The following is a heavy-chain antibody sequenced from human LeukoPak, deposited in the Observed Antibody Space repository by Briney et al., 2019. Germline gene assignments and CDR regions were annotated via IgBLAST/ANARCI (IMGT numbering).Heavy chain of an antibody. CDR3: ARSSSGWSFDY. J-gene: IGHJ4*02. Sequence: GESLKISCKGSGYNFASYWIAWVRQMPGKGLEWMGIIHPADSDTRYSPSFQGQVTISADKSISTAYLQWSSLRAPDTAMYYCARSSSGWSFDYWGQGTLVTVSS. CDR2: IHPADSDT. CDR1: GYNFASYW. V-gene: IGHV5-51*01. D-gene: IGHD6-19*01.